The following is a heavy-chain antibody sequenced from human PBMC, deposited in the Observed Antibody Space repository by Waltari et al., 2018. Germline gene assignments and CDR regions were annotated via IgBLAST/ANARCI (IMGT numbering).Heavy chain of an antibody. CDR3: ATAVTIFGGPFFDY. D-gene: IGHD3-3*01. Sequence: QVQLVQSGAAVKKPGASVKVYCKVSGYTLTELSLPWVRQAPGKGLEWMGGFDPEDGETIYAQKFQGRVTMTEDTSTDTAYMELSSLRSEDTAVYYCATAVTIFGGPFFDYWGQGTLVTVSS. CDR1: GYTLTELS. V-gene: IGHV1-24*01. J-gene: IGHJ4*02. CDR2: FDPEDGET.